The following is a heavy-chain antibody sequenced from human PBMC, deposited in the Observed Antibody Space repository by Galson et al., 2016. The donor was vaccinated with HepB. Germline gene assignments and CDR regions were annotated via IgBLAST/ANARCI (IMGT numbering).Heavy chain of an antibody. D-gene: IGHD6-19*01. Sequence: SLRLSCAASGFTFSSYVMSWVRQAPGKGLEWVSSIRGSDGSTYYADSVKGRFTISRDNSKNMLYLQMNSLRGEDTAVYYCSREGAGMAVAGTGFDYWGQGTLVTVSS. CDR3: SREGAGMAVAGTGFDY. J-gene: IGHJ4*02. V-gene: IGHV3-23*01. CDR1: GFTFSSYV. CDR2: IRGSDGST.